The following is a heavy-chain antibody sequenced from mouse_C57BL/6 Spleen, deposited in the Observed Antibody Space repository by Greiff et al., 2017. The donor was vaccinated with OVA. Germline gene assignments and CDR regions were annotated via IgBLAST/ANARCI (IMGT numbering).Heavy chain of an antibody. J-gene: IGHJ2*01. D-gene: IGHD1-1*01. CDR2: INPGSGGT. Sequence: QVQLKESGAELVRPGTSVKVSCKASGYAFTNYLIEWVKQRPGQGLEWIGVINPGSGGTNYNEKFKGKATLTADKSSSTAYMHLSSLTSEDSAVYFCARGSYGSDYWGQGTTLTVSS. CDR1: GYAFTNYL. CDR3: ARGSYGSDY. V-gene: IGHV1-54*01.